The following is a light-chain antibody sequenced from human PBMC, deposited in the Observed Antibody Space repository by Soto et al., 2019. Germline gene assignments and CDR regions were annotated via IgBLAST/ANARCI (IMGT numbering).Light chain of an antibody. J-gene: IGKJ1*01. CDR1: PSVSSN. CDR2: GAS. CDR3: QQYNNWPPWT. Sequence: EIVMTQSPATLSVSPGERATLSCRASPSVSSNLAWYQQTPGQAPRLLIYGASTRATGIPARFSGSGSGTEFTITISSLQSEDFAVYYCQQYNNWPPWTVGQGTKVVIK. V-gene: IGKV3-15*01.